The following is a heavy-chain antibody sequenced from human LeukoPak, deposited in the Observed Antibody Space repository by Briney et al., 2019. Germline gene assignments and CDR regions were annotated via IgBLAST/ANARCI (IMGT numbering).Heavy chain of an antibody. J-gene: IGHJ4*02. D-gene: IGHD7-27*01. CDR1: GFTVSNSF. CDR3: TKTGGPWD. Sequence: GGSLRLSCAASGFTVSNSFMSWIRQAPGKGLEWGSVIYSDGTSYYADSVKARFSISRDNSKNSLYLQMNSLGDEDTAMYYCTKTGGPWDWGQGTLVTVSS. CDR2: IYSDGTS. V-gene: IGHV3-53*01.